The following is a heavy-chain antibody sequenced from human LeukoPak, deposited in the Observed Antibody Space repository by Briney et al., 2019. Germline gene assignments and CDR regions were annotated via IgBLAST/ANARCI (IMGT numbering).Heavy chain of an antibody. Sequence: SETLSLTCSVYGGSFSGYYWIWIRQSPEMGLQWIGEISHSGSTNYNPSLKSRLTMSVDTSKNQFSLKLSSVTPADTAVYYCARDGYSSGRGFDPWGQGTLVTVSS. CDR1: GGSFSGYY. V-gene: IGHV4-34*01. CDR3: ARDGYSSGRGFDP. CDR2: ISHSGST. J-gene: IGHJ5*02. D-gene: IGHD5-18*01.